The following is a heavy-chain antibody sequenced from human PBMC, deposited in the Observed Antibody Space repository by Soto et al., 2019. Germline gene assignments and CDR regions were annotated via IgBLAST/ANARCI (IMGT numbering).Heavy chain of an antibody. CDR3: ARDSPGTIDDYYYYYYMDV. D-gene: IGHD1-1*01. Sequence: GGSLRLSCAASGFTFSSYGMHWVRQAPGKGLEWVAVISYDGSNKYYADSVKGRFTISRDNSKNTLYLQMNSLRAEDTAVYYCARDSPGTIDDYYYYYYMDVWGKGTTVTVSS. CDR2: ISYDGSNK. V-gene: IGHV3-30*03. J-gene: IGHJ6*03. CDR1: GFTFSSYG.